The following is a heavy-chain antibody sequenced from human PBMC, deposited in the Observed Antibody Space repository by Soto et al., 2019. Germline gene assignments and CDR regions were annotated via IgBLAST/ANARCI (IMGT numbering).Heavy chain of an antibody. CDR2: ISNSCST. CDR1: GGSISTYY. V-gene: IGHV4-59*01. J-gene: IGHJ4*02. CDR3: ARAKEWYLIPVGWDF. D-gene: IGHD3-3*01. Sequence: QVRLRESGPGLVKPSETLSLTCSIPGGSISTYYWTWIRQPPGKGLEWIGYISNSCSTNYNPSLKIRVSMSVDTSGGQFSLIMTSVTAADTAVYYCARAKEWYLIPVGWDFWGPGTLVTVSS.